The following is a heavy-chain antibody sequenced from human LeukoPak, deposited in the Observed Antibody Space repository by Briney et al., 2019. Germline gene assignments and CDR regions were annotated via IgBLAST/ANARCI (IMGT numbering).Heavy chain of an antibody. D-gene: IGHD6-6*01. Sequence: GGSLRLSCAASGFTFSSYAMSWVRQAPGKGLELVSAISGSGGSTYYADSVKGRFTISRDNSKNTLYLQMNSLRAEETAVYYCAKDLRAARPFDYWGQGTLVTVSS. CDR1: GFTFSSYA. CDR3: AKDLRAARPFDY. CDR2: ISGSGGST. V-gene: IGHV3-23*01. J-gene: IGHJ4*02.